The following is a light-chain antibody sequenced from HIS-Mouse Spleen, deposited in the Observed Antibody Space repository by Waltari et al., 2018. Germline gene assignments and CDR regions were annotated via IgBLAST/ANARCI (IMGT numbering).Light chain of an antibody. CDR3: QSYDSSLSGSV. V-gene: IGLV1-40*01. CDR1: SSNIGAGYD. Sequence: QSVLTQPPSVSGAPGPRVTISCTGSSSNIGAGYDVHWYQQLPGKAPKLLIYGNSNRPSGVPDRFSGSKSGTSASLAITGLQAEDEADYYCQSYDSSLSGSVFGGGTKLTVL. CDR2: GNS. J-gene: IGLJ3*02.